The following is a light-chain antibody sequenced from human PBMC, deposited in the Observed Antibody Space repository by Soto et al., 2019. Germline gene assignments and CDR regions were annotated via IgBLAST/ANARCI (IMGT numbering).Light chain of an antibody. V-gene: IGLV2-14*01. J-gene: IGLJ2*01. Sequence: QSVLTQPASVSGSPGQSITISCTGTSSDVGGYNYVSWYQQHPGKAPKLMIYDVSNRPSGVSNRVSGPKSGNTASLTISGFQAEDEADYYCSSFTSSSTPVVFGGGTKLTVL. CDR3: SSFTSSSTPVV. CDR2: DVS. CDR1: SSDVGGYNY.